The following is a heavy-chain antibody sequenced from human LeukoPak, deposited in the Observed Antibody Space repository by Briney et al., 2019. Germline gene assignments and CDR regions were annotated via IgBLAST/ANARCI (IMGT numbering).Heavy chain of an antibody. CDR2: INPNSGGT. Sequence: ASVKVSCKASGYTFTGYYMHWVRQAPGQGLEWMGWINPNSGGTNYAQKFQGRVTMTRDTSISTAYMELSRLRSDDTAVYYCARDYDFWSGLNTFDYWGQGTLVTVSS. CDR3: ARDYDFWSGLNTFDY. J-gene: IGHJ4*02. CDR1: GYTFTGYY. D-gene: IGHD3-3*01. V-gene: IGHV1-2*02.